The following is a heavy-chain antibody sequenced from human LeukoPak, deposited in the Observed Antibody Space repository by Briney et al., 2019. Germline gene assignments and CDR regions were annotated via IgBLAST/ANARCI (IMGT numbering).Heavy chain of an antibody. CDR2: IIPILGIA. V-gene: IGHV1-69*04. J-gene: IGHJ4*02. CDR1: GGTFSSYA. D-gene: IGHD2-15*01. CDR3: ASTIGCCSGGSCYLDY. Sequence: SVKVSCKASGGTFSSYAISWVRQAPGQGLEWMGRIIPILGIANYAQKFQGRVTITADKSTSTAYMELSSLRSEDTAVYYCASTIGCCSGGSCYLDYWGQGTLVTVSS.